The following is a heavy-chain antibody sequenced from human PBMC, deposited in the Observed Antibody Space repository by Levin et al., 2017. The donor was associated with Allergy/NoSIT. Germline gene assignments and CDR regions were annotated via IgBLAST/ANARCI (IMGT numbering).Heavy chain of an antibody. V-gene: IGHV1-2*02. D-gene: IGHD3-22*01. J-gene: IGHJ3*02. CDR1: FSPFPFSS. CDR3: ARVSDSSGYHAFDI. Sequence: ASVKVSFPSSFSPFPFSSLPFFLPSPGPGLECMGWINPNSGGTNYAQKFQGRVTMTRDTSISTAYMELSRLRSDDTAVYYCARVSDSSGYHAFDIWGQGTMVTVSS. CDR2: INPNSGGT.